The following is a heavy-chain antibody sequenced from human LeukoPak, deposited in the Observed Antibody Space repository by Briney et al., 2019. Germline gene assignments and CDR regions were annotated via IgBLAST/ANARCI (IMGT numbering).Heavy chain of an antibody. CDR1: GYTFTGYY. V-gene: IGHV1-2*04. D-gene: IGHD2-8*01. CDR2: INPNSGGT. CDR3: ARELRYACGTKPNFDY. Sequence: ASVKVSCKASGYTFTGYYMHWVRQAPGQGLEWMGWINPNSGGTNYAQKFQGWVTMTRDTSISTAYMELSRLRSDDTAVYYCARELRYACGTKPNFDYWGQGTLVTVSS. J-gene: IGHJ4*02.